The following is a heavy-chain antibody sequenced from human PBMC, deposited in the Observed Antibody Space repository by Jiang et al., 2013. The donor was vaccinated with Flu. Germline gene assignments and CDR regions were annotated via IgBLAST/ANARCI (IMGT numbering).Heavy chain of an antibody. D-gene: IGHD3-10*01. J-gene: IGHJ4*02. CDR1: GFTLSSYV. V-gene: IGHV3-23*04. Sequence: QLVESGGGWVQPGGSLRLSCAASGFTLSSYVMSWVRQAPGKGLEWVSGISVSGSRTYYADSVKGRFTISRDNSKNTLYLQMNRLGVEDTAVYYCANGGLYELGSGSQYFAYWGQGTLVTVSS. CDR3: ANGGLYELGSGSQYFAY. CDR2: ISVSGSRT.